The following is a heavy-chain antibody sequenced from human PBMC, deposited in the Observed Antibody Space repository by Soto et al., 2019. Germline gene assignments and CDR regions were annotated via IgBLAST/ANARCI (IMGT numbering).Heavy chain of an antibody. Sequence: ASVKVSCKASGGTFSRYAISWVRQAPGQGLEWMGGIIPIFGTANYAQKFQGRVTITADESTSTAYMELSSLRSEDTAVYYCASLGAMVRGKYGMDVWGQGTTVTVSS. CDR2: IIPIFGTA. D-gene: IGHD3-10*01. J-gene: IGHJ6*02. CDR3: ASLGAMVRGKYGMDV. CDR1: GGTFSRYA. V-gene: IGHV1-69*13.